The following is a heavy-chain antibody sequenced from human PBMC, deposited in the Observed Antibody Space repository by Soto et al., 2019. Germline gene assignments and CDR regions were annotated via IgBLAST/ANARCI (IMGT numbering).Heavy chain of an antibody. CDR3: AKGLTVPGTYLSHGPLDV. Sequence: LRLSCVVSGFSVSATSIFWVRQATGKGLEWVSLMHRGGSTDNADSVKGRFTTSRDKSKNSLYLHMNGLRVEDTAVYYCAKGLTVPGTYLSHGPLDVWGQGTMVTVSS. J-gene: IGHJ3*01. CDR1: GFSVSATS. V-gene: IGHV3-53*01. CDR2: MHRGGST. D-gene: IGHD6-19*01.